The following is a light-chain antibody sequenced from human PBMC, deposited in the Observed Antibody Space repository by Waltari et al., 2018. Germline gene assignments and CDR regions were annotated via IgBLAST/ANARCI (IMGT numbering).Light chain of an antibody. CDR2: GAS. V-gene: IGKV3-15*01. J-gene: IGKJ2*01. CDR3: QQYNNWPGT. CDR1: QSVSSN. Sequence: EIVMTQSPATLSVSQGERATLYCRASQSVSSNLAWYQQKPGQAPRLLIYGASTRATGIPARFSGSGSGTEFTLTISSLQSEDFAVYYCQQYNNWPGTFGQGTKLEIK.